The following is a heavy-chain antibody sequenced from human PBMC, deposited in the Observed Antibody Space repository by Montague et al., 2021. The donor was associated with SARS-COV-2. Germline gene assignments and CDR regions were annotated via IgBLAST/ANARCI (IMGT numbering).Heavy chain of an antibody. D-gene: IGHD5-18*01. CDR3: AGEGGRFQLWLRGDDAYAL. Sequence: TLSLTCTVSGGSISDGGYSWTWIRQLPGKGLEWIGCTYYSGSTFYNPSLKSRLTISVDTSRNQFSLKLSSVTAADTAVYYCAGEGGRFQLWLRGDDAYALWGQGTMVTVSS. CDR2: TYYSGST. V-gene: IGHV4-31*03. CDR1: GGSISDGGYS. J-gene: IGHJ3*01.